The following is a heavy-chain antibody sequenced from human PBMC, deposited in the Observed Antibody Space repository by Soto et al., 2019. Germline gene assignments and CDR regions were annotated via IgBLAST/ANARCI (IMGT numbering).Heavy chain of an antibody. V-gene: IGHV3-23*01. CDR3: AREGGSIGGWFGRKFDS. Sequence: GGSLRLSCAASGFTFSTHAMSWVRQAPGKGLEWVSSISSGGTTTFYAASVEGRFTISRDKSKNTLYLQMNSLRADDTAVYYCAREGGSIGGWFGRKFDSWGQGTQVTVSS. CDR2: ISSGGTTT. D-gene: IGHD6-19*01. CDR1: GFTFSTHA. J-gene: IGHJ4*02.